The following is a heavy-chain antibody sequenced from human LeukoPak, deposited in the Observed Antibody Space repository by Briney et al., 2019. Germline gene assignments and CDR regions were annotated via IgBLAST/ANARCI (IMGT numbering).Heavy chain of an antibody. CDR1: GFTFSSYG. CDR3: ARGGGLDV. Sequence: QPGRSLRLSCAASGFTFSSYGMHWVRQAPGKGLEWVAVISYDGSNTNYADSVKGRFTISRDNSRNTLYLQMNSLRTEDTALYYCARGGGLDVWGQGATVTVSS. CDR2: ISYDGSNT. J-gene: IGHJ6*02. V-gene: IGHV3-30*03. D-gene: IGHD3-16*01.